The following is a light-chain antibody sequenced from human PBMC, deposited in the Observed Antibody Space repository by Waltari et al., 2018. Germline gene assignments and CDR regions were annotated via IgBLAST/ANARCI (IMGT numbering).Light chain of an antibody. CDR3: QQYDDLPLT. Sequence: DIQMTQSPSSLSASVGDRVTITCQASQDISNYVNWFQQKPGKAPKLLIYDASNLQTGVPSRFSGSGSGTDFTFTISSLQPEDIATFYCQQYDDLPLTFGGVTKVEIK. CDR2: DAS. CDR1: QDISNY. J-gene: IGKJ4*01. V-gene: IGKV1-33*01.